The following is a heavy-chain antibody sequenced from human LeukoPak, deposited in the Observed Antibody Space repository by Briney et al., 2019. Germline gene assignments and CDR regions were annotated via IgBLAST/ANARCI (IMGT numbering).Heavy chain of an antibody. CDR2: IYTSGST. CDR1: GGSISSGDFY. Sequence: PSQTLSLTCTVSGGSISSGDFYWSWIRQPAGKGLEWIGRIYTSGSTNYNPSLQSRVTISVDTSKNQFSLKLTSVTAADTAVYYCARGGDYGDYVFHYWGQGTLVTVSS. D-gene: IGHD4-17*01. V-gene: IGHV4-61*02. J-gene: IGHJ4*02. CDR3: ARGGDYGDYVFHY.